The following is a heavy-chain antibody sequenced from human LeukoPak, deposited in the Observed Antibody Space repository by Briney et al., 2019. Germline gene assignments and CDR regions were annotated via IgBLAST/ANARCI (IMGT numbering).Heavy chain of an antibody. Sequence: SETLSLTCTVSGGSISSYYWSWIWQPPGKGLEWIGYIYYSGSTNYNPSLKSRVTISVDTSKNQFSLKLSSVTAADTAVYYCARDRGLAYCGGDCYSYYFDYWGQGTLVTVSS. J-gene: IGHJ4*02. CDR2: IYYSGST. V-gene: IGHV4-59*01. CDR1: GGSISSYY. CDR3: ARDRGLAYCGGDCYSYYFDY. D-gene: IGHD2-21*02.